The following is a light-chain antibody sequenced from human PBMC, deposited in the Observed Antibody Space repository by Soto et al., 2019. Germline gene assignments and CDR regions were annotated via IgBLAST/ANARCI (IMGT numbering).Light chain of an antibody. CDR2: DND. J-gene: IGLJ2*01. CDR1: NSNIGNNY. CDR3: VTWDDSLSAVL. V-gene: IGLV1-51*01. Sequence: QSVLTQPPSVSAAPGQKVTISCSGSNSNIGNNYVSWYQHLPGTDPKLLIYDNDKRPSGIPDRFSGSKSVTSATLGITGLQTGDEADYYCVTWDDSLSAVLFGGGTKLTFL.